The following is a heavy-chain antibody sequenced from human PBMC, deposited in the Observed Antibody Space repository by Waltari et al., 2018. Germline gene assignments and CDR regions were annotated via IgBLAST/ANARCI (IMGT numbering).Heavy chain of an antibody. CDR2: INDNAGST. V-gene: IGHV3-23*01. J-gene: IGHJ4*02. CDR1: GFNFRAHA. CDR3: AKEMTPYSSSSDFDS. D-gene: IGHD6-6*01. Sequence: EVQLLESGGGLERPGGSLRPSCTASGFNFRAHAMGWVRQAPGKGLEWVSEINDNAGSTYYAASVKGRFTISRDNSKNTLYLRMNSLRVEDTAIYYCAKEMTPYSSSSDFDSWGQGTLVTVSS.